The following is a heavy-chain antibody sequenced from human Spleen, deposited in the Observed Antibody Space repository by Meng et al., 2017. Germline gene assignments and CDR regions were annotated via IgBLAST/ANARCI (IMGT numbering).Heavy chain of an antibody. Sequence: QVQLVESGGGVVQPGRSLRLSCAASGFTFSSYGFHWVRQAPGKGLEWVSAIYSAGSTYYADSVKGRFAMSRDNSKNTLYLQMNSLRAEDTAVYYCAKGPSYYDSSGYYGYWGQGTLVTVSS. J-gene: IGHJ4*02. V-gene: IGHV3-NL1*01. D-gene: IGHD3-22*01. CDR1: GFTFSSYG. CDR2: IYSAGST. CDR3: AKGPSYYDSSGYYGY.